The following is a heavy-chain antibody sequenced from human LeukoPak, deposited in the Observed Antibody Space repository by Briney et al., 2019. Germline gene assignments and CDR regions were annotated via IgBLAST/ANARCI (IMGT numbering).Heavy chain of an antibody. D-gene: IGHD3-9*01. V-gene: IGHV4-34*01. CDR1: GGSFSGYY. Sequence: RASETLSLTCAVYGGSFSGYYWSWTRQPPGKGLEWIGEINHSGSTNYNPSLKSRVTISVDTSKNQFSLKLSSVTAADTAVYYCARVIRYFDWLIAFDIWGQGTMVTVSS. J-gene: IGHJ3*02. CDR3: ARVIRYFDWLIAFDI. CDR2: INHSGST.